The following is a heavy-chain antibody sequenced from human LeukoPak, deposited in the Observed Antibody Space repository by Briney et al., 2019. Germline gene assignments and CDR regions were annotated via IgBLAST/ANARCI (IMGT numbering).Heavy chain of an antibody. Sequence: SETPSLTCTVSGGSVYTSDYYWGWVRQPPGKGPEWIGDIFYTGKTNYNPSLKSRVSISIDTFKNQFSLKLTSVTAADTAVYYCARVFDSWGQGTLVTVSS. V-gene: IGHV4-39*07. CDR1: GGSVYTSDYY. CDR2: IFYTGKT. J-gene: IGHJ4*02. CDR3: ARVFDS.